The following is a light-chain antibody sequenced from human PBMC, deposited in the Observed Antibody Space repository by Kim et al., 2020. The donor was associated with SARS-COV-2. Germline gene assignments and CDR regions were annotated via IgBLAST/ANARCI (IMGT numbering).Light chain of an antibody. CDR1: QSVNKY. CDR2: DAS. CDR3: QQSSNLPPT. J-gene: IGKJ1*01. V-gene: IGKV1-39*01. Sequence: DIQMTQSPSSLSASVGDRVTITCRASQSVNKYLNWYQQKQGKAPKLLIFDASRLKDGVPSRFTGSGSGTDFILTISSLQPEDFGTYYCQQSSNLPPTFGQGNKVDIK.